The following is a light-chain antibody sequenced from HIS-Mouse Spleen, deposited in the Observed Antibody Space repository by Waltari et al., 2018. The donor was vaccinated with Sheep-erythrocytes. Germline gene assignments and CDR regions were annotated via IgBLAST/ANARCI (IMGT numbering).Light chain of an antibody. V-gene: IGKV1-33*01. J-gene: IGKJ5*01. Sequence: DIQMTQSPSSLSASVGDRVTITCQASQDISNSLNWYQQKPGKAPKLLIYDASNRATGIPARFSVSGSGTDFTLTISSLEPEDFAVYYCQQRSNWPPITFGQGTRLEIK. CDR3: QQRSNWPPIT. CDR1: QDISNS. CDR2: DAS.